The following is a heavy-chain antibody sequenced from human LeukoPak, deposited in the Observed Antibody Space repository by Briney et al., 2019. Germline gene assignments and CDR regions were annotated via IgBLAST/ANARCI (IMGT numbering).Heavy chain of an antibody. CDR2: IFHSGST. V-gene: IGHV4-39*07. Sequence: SETLSLTCTVSGGSISSNSYYWGWIRQPPGKGLEWIGNIFHSGSTYYNPSLKSRVTISLDTSKNQFSLNLSSVTAADTAVYYCARDLEIVVLIHAFDIWGQGTMVTVSS. J-gene: IGHJ3*02. CDR1: GGSISSNSYY. CDR3: ARDLEIVVLIHAFDI. D-gene: IGHD3-22*01.